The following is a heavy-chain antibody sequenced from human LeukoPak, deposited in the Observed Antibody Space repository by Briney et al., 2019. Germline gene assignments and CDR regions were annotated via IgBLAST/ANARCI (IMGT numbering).Heavy chain of an antibody. CDR1: GFTFSSYA. CDR3: AKAAHIVLVVYAIPADDAFDI. V-gene: IGHV3-23*01. D-gene: IGHD2-8*02. CDR2: ISGSCGST. Sequence: PGGSLRLSCAASGFTFSSYAMSWVRQPPGKGLEWVSAISGSCGSTYYAHSAKGRFTISRDNSKNTLYLQVNSLRAQGTAVYYCAKAAHIVLVVYAIPADDAFDIWGQGTMVTVSS. J-gene: IGHJ3*02.